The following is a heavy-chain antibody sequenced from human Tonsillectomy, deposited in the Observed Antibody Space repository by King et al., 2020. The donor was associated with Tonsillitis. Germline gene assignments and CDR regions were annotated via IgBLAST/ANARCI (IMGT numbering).Heavy chain of an antibody. D-gene: IGHD1-14*01. CDR1: GGTFSTYA. CDR3: ARDWYHPCQL. Sequence: VQLVQSGAEVKRPGSSVKVSCEVSGGTFSTYAITWVRQAPGQGLEWMGGIIPIFGTPNHAQKFQGRVTITADESASTAYMELSSLRSDDTAVYYCARDWYHPCQLWGQGTLVTVSS. V-gene: IGHV1-69*01. J-gene: IGHJ1*01. CDR2: IIPIFGTP.